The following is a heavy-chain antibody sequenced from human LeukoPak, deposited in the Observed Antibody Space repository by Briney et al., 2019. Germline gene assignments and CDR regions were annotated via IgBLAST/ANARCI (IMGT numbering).Heavy chain of an antibody. CDR3: ARESSVASGWFDY. CDR1: AFTFRNYW. J-gene: IGHJ4*02. Sequence: PGGSLRLSCAASAFTFRNYWMSWVRQAPGKGLEWVAVMSYDGSNKYYADSMKGRITISRDSSKNTVYVQMDSLRPDDTAVYYCARESSVASGWFDYWGQGTLVIVSS. V-gene: IGHV3-30-3*01. D-gene: IGHD6-19*01. CDR2: MSYDGSNK.